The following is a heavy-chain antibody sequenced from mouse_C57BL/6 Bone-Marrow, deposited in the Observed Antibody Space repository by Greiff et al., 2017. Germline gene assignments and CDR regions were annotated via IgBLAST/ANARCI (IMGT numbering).Heavy chain of an antibody. CDR1: GFSLTSYG. V-gene: IGHV2-2*01. J-gene: IGHJ4*01. CDR3: ARRADY. CDR2: IWSGGST. Sequence: VQVVESGPGLVQPSQSLSITCTVSGFSLTSYGVHWVRQSPGKGLEWLGVIWSGGSTDYNAAFISRLSISKDNSKSQVFCKMNSLQADDTAIYYCARRADYWGQGTSVTVSS.